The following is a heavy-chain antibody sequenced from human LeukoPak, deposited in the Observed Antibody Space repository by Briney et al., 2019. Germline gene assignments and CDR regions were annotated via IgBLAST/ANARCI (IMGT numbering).Heavy chain of an antibody. J-gene: IGHJ3*02. CDR2: IVVGSGNT. CDR1: GFSFTNSA. D-gene: IGHD5-18*01. Sequence: SVKVSGKASGFSFTNSAVQWVRQARGQRLEWIGWIVVGSGNTIYVQKFQERVTITRDMSTSTAYMELSSLRSEDTAVYYCAAAYIGGAMVTNAFDIWGQGTMVTVSS. V-gene: IGHV1-58*01. CDR3: AAAYIGGAMVTNAFDI.